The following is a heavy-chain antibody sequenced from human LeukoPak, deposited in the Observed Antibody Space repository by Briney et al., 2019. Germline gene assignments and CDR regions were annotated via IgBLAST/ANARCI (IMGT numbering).Heavy chain of an antibody. V-gene: IGHV3-66*01. J-gene: IGHJ4*02. Sequence: GGSLRLSCAASGFTVRGNYMIWVRQAPGKGLEWVSLIFNDGSTYYADSVKARFTISRDNSMDTLYLQMNSLRVEDTAVYYCARDPGGDNAYWGQGTLVTVSS. CDR1: GFTVRGNY. CDR3: ARDPGGDNAY. D-gene: IGHD4-17*01. CDR2: IFNDGST.